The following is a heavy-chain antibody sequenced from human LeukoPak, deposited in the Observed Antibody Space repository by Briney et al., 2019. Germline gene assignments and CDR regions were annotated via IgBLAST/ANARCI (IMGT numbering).Heavy chain of an antibody. Sequence: GGSLRLSCAASGFTFSNYTMNWVRQAPGKGLEWVSSISSSSNYIYYADSVKGRFTISRDSAKNSLYLQMNSLRAEDTAVYYCAREPMTTAILDAFDIWGQGTMVTVSS. V-gene: IGHV3-21*01. CDR1: GFTFSNYT. J-gene: IGHJ3*02. CDR2: ISSSSNYI. CDR3: AREPMTTAILDAFDI. D-gene: IGHD4-17*01.